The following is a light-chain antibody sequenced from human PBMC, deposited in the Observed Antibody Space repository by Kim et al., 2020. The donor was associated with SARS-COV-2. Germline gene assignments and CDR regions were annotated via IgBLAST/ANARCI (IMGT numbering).Light chain of an antibody. CDR1: HSVPSRY. CDR3: HQYGSSPGT. V-gene: IGKV3-20*01. CDR2: GAS. Sequence: LSPGESAALPCRASHSVPSRYVAWYQQKPGQAPRLLIDGASSRATGIPDRFGGSGSGTDFTLTISRLEPEDFAVYYCHQYGSSPGTVGLGTKLEI. J-gene: IGKJ2*01.